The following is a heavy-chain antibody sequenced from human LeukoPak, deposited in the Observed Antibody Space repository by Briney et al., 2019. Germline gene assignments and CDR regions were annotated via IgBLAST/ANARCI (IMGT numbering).Heavy chain of an antibody. V-gene: IGHV4-34*01. CDR3: AREIRGFSDY. CDR1: GGSISSYY. J-gene: IGHJ4*02. CDR2: INHSGST. Sequence: SETLSLTCTVSGGSISSYYWSWIRQPPGKGLEWIGEINHSGSTNYNPSLKSRVTISVDTSKNQFSLKLSSVTAADTAVYYCAREIRGFSDYWGQGTLVTVSS. D-gene: IGHD5-12*01.